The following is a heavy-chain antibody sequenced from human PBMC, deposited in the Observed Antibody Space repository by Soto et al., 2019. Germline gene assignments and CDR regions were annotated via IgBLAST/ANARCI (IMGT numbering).Heavy chain of an antibody. Sequence: QVQLVQSGAEVKKPGASVKVSCKASGYTFTSYYIHWVRQAPGQVLDWLGIINPSGGSTSYAQKFQGRVTMTRDTSTRTVYMELSSLRSEDTAVYYCARDLPEEFDSWGQGTMVTVSS. CDR2: INPSGGST. CDR3: ARDLPEEFDS. J-gene: IGHJ3*02. V-gene: IGHV1-46*01. CDR1: GYTFTSYY.